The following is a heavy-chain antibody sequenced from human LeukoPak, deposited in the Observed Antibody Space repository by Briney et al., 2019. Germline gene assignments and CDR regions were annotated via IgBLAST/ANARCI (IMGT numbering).Heavy chain of an antibody. D-gene: IGHD3-10*01. CDR2: FDPEDGET. V-gene: IGHV1-24*01. CDR3: ATKIVNFYGSSNGWFDP. Sequence: ASVKVSCKVSGYTLTGLSMHWVRQAPGKGLEWMGGFDPEDGETIYAQKFQGRVTMTEDTSTDTAYMELSSLRSEDTAVYYCATKIVNFYGSSNGWFDPWGQGPLVTVSS. J-gene: IGHJ5*02. CDR1: GYTLTGLS.